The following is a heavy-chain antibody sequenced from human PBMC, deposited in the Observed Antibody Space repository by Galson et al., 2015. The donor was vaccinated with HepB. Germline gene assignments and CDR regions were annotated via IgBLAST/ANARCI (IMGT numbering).Heavy chain of an antibody. V-gene: IGHV5-51*03. J-gene: IGHJ2*01. CDR3: ARRSTWDYYFDR. CDR2: IYPGDSDA. CDR1: GYNFTTYW. Sequence: QSGAEVKKPGESLKISCKGSGYNFTTYWIGWVRQMPGKGLEWMGVIYPGDSDARYNPSFEGQVTMSVDKSSGSAYLQWSSLKASDIAIYYCARRSTWDYYFDRWGRGTLVTVSS. D-gene: IGHD1-26*01.